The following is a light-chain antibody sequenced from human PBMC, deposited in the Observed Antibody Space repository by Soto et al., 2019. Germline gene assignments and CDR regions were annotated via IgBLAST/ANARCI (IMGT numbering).Light chain of an antibody. CDR1: SSDVGGYNY. CDR2: EVS. CDR3: SSYTSTSPGV. Sequence: QPASVSGSPGQSITISCTGTSSDVGGYNYVSWYQQHPGKAPKLMIYEVSNRPSGVSYRFSGSKSGNTASLTISGLQAEDEAYYYCSSYTSTSPGVFGGGTKLTVL. J-gene: IGLJ3*02. V-gene: IGLV2-14*01.